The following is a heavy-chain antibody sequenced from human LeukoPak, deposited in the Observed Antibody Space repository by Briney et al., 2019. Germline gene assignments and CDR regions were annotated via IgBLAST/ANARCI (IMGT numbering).Heavy chain of an antibody. D-gene: IGHD2-2*02. V-gene: IGHV4-34*01. CDR2: INHSGST. J-gene: IGHJ5*02. CDR1: GGSFSGYY. CDR3: ARLASVVVPAAIYVGWFDP. Sequence: SETLSLTCAVSGGSFSGYYWSWIRQPPGKGLEWIGEINHSGSTNYNPSLKSRVTISVDTSKNQFSLKLSSVTAADTAVYYCARLASVVVPAAIYVGWFDPWGQGTLVTVSS.